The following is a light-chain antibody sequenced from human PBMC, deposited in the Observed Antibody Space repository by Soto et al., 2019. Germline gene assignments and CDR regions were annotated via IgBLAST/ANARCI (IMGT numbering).Light chain of an antibody. CDR2: DVN. CDR1: SSDVGGSNY. V-gene: IGLV2-14*01. Sequence: QTVVTQPASVSGSPGQSITISCTGTSSDVGGSNYVSWYQQHTGKAPKLMIYDVNNRPSGISNRFSGSKSGNTASLTISGHQAEDEADYYCSSYRSGSTLVFGGGTKVTVL. CDR3: SSYRSGSTLV. J-gene: IGLJ2*01.